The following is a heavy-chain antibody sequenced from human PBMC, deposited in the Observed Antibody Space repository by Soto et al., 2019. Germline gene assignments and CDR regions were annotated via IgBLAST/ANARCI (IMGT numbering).Heavy chain of an antibody. D-gene: IGHD1-26*01. CDR2: IIPIFGTA. CDR1: GGTFSSYA. Sequence: SVKVSCKASGGTFSSYAISWVRQAPGQGLEWMGGIIPIFGTANYAQKFQGRVTITADKSTSTAYMELSSLRSEDTAVYYCASWREPRRSFDYWGQGTLVTVSS. V-gene: IGHV1-69*06. J-gene: IGHJ4*02. CDR3: ASWREPRRSFDY.